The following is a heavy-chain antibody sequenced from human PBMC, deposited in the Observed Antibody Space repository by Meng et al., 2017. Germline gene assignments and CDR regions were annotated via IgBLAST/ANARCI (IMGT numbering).Heavy chain of an antibody. D-gene: IGHD6-19*01. CDR2: IYSGGST. J-gene: IGHJ4*02. CDR1: GLSVTTSY. CDR3: ARDSSSGWYHNY. Sequence: VQPAEAGGGFIQPGGSLGLSCTASGLSVTTSYMSWVRQAPGKGLEWVSVIYSGGSTYYADSVKGRFSISRDNSKNTLYLQMNSLRAEDTAVYFCARDSSSGWYHNYWGQGTLVTVSS. V-gene: IGHV3-53*01.